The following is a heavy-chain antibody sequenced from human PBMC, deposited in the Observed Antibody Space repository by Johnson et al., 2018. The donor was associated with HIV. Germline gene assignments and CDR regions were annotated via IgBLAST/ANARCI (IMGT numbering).Heavy chain of an antibody. CDR1: GFNFNDYG. Sequence: EVQLVESGGGVVWPGGSLRLSCAASGFNFNDYGMTWVRQVTGKGLEWVSGINWNGGSTGYADSVKGRFTISRDNAKNSLYLQMNSLRAEDTAVYYCASEAGPDIVGAADDAFDIWGQGTMVTVSS. CDR2: INWNGGST. J-gene: IGHJ3*02. V-gene: IGHV3-20*04. D-gene: IGHD1-26*01. CDR3: ASEAGPDIVGAADDAFDI.